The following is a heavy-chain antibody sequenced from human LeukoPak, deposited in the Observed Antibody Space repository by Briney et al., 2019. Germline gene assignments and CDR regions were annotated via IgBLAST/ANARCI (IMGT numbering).Heavy chain of an antibody. CDR1: GFTFSDYY. J-gene: IGHJ4*02. D-gene: IGHD6-6*01. CDR3: ARVQSSSSRTFDF. V-gene: IGHV3-11*01. Sequence: GGSLRLPCAASGFTFSDYYMSWIRQAPGKGLEWVSYISDSGSAISYADSVRGRFTISRDNAKNSLYLQVNSLRAEDTAVYYCARVQSSSSRTFDFWGQGTLVTVSS. CDR2: ISDSGSAI.